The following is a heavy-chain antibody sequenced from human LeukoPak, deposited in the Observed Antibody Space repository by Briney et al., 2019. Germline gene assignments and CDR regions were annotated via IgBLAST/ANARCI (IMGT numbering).Heavy chain of an antibody. V-gene: IGHV4-34*01. CDR2: INHSGST. D-gene: IGHD6-13*01. CDR1: GGAFSGYY. CDR3: ARAGIAGSPSGY. J-gene: IGHJ4*02. Sequence: SETLSLTCAVYGGAFSGYYRSWIRQPPGKGLEWIGEINHSGSTNYNPSLKRRATMSIDTTKNQFSLKRRSVTAADTAVYFCARAGIAGSPSGYWGQGTLLTVSS.